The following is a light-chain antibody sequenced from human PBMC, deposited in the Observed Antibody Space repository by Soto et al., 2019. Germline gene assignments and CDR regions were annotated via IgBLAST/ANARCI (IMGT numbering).Light chain of an antibody. V-gene: IGKV3-20*01. Sequence: EIAFTQSPGTLSLSPGERATLSCRASQSVTANYLAWYQQKPGQAPRLLIYAASIGATGVPDRFSGSGSGTDFTLTISRLEPEDFAVYYCLQYGVPLWTFGQGTKVDIK. CDR2: AAS. J-gene: IGKJ1*01. CDR1: QSVTANY. CDR3: LQYGVPLWT.